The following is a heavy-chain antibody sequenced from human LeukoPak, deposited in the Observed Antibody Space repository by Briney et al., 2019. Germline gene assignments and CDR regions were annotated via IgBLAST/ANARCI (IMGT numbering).Heavy chain of an antibody. CDR3: ARGRSNYYGMDV. Sequence: SETLSLTCSVSDGSINSYYWNRIRRPPGKGLEWIGYIYYNGNTNYSPSLKSRVTMSVDTSKNLFSLKVSSVTAADTAVYYCARGRSNYYGMDVWGQGTTVTVSS. CDR2: IYYNGNT. J-gene: IGHJ6*02. D-gene: IGHD1-26*01. V-gene: IGHV4-59*01. CDR1: DGSINSYY.